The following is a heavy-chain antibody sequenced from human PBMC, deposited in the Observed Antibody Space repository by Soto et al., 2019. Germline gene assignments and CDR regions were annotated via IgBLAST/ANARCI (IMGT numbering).Heavy chain of an antibody. V-gene: IGHV1-18*01. CDR1: GYTFTSYG. CDR3: ARSSRYCSGGSCPEAEPFDY. Sequence: GASVKVSCKASGYTFTSYGISWVRQAPGQGLERMGWISAYNGNTNYAQKLQGRVTMTTDTSTSTAYMELRSLRSDDTAVYYCARSSRYCSGGSCPEAEPFDYWGQGTLVTVSS. J-gene: IGHJ4*02. CDR2: ISAYNGNT. D-gene: IGHD2-15*01.